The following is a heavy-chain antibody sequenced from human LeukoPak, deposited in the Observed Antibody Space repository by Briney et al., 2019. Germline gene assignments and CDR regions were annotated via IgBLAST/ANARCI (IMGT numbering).Heavy chain of an antibody. Sequence: GGSLRLSCAASGFTFSSYAMHWVRQAPGKGLEWVAVISYDGSNKYYADSVKGRFTISRDNSKNTLYLQMNSLRAEDTAVYYCARHGYSYGSWRFVYWGQGTLVTVSS. CDR1: GFTFSSYA. V-gene: IGHV3-30-3*01. CDR2: ISYDGSNK. CDR3: ARHGYSYGSWRFVY. D-gene: IGHD5-18*01. J-gene: IGHJ4*02.